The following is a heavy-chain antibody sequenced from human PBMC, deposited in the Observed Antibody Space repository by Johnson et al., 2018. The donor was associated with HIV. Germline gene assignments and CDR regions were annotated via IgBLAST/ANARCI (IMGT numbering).Heavy chain of an antibody. J-gene: IGHJ3*02. CDR2: IWYDGSNK. D-gene: IGHD3-10*01. CDR3: AKSRPGGEGEAFDI. Sequence: VQLVESGGGVVQPGRSLRLSCAASGFTFSSYAMHWVRQAPGKGLEWVAVIWYDGSNKYYADSVKGRFTISRDNSKNTLYLQMNSLRAEDTAVYYCAKSRPGGEGEAFDIWGQGTMVTVSS. V-gene: IGHV3-33*06. CDR1: GFTFSSYA.